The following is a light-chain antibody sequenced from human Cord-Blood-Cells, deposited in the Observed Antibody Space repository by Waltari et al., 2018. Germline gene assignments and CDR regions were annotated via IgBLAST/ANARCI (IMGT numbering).Light chain of an antibody. J-gene: IGLJ1*01. CDR2: DVS. CDR1: SSHVGGYNY. V-gene: IGLV2-14*01. CDR3: SSYTSSSTLV. Sequence: QFALTQPASVSGSPGQSITIPCTVTSSHVGGYNYVPWYQQHPGKAPKLMIYDVSNRPSGVSNRFSGSKSGNTASLTISGLQAEDEADYYCSSYTSSSTLVFGTGTKVTVL.